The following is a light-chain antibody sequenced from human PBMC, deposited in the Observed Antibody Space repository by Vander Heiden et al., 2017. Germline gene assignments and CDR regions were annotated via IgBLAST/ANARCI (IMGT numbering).Light chain of an antibody. Sequence: QSALTPPPSAFGSPGQSVTLACTGTGSSVGGSNYVSWYQQHPGKAPNLMISEVSKRPSGVPDRCSGSKSGNTASLTVSGLQAEDEADYYCNSYAGSNNWVFGGGTKLTVL. V-gene: IGLV2-8*01. CDR1: GSSVGGSNY. J-gene: IGLJ3*02. CDR3: NSYAGSNNWV. CDR2: EVS.